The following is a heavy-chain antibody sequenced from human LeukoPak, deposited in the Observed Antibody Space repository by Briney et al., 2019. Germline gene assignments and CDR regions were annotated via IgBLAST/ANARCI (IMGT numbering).Heavy chain of an antibody. Sequence: SETLSLTCTVSGGSISSYYWSWIRQPPGKGLEWIGYIYYSGSTNYNPSLKSRVTISVDTSKNQFSLKLSSVTAADTAVYYCAREYLGSSSWFQNWGQGTLVTVSS. D-gene: IGHD6-13*01. V-gene: IGHV4-59*01. CDR2: IYYSGST. J-gene: IGHJ1*01. CDR1: GGSISSYY. CDR3: AREYLGSSSWFQN.